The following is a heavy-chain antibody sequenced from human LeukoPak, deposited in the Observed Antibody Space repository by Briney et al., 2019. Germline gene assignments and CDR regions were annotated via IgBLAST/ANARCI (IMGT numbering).Heavy chain of an antibody. CDR1: GYSFTSYW. V-gene: IGHV5-51*01. J-gene: IGHJ3*02. D-gene: IGHD5-18*01. Sequence: KPGESLKVSCKGSGYSFTSYWIGWVRQMPGKGLEWVGIIYPGDSDTRYSPSFQGQVTISADKSISTAYLQWSSLKASDTAMYYCAREDTAMSEDAFDIWGQGTMVTVSS. CDR3: AREDTAMSEDAFDI. CDR2: IYPGDSDT.